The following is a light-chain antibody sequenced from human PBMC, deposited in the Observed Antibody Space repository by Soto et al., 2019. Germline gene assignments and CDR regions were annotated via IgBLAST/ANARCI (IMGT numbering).Light chain of an antibody. CDR3: QQYESYWT. V-gene: IGKV1-5*01. Sequence: DIQMTQSPSTLSGSVGDRVTITCRASQTISSWLAWYQQKPGKAPKLLMYDDSSLESGVPLRFSGSGSGTEFTLTISSLQPEDFATYYRQQYESYWTFGQGTKVDIK. CDR2: DDS. CDR1: QTISSW. J-gene: IGKJ1*01.